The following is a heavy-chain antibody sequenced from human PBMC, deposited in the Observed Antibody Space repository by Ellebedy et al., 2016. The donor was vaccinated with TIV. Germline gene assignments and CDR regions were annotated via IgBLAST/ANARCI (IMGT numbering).Heavy chain of an antibody. CDR3: ARDAGRLHDL. CDR2: SRDKADSYTT. CDR1: GFTFSVHY. Sequence: GESLKISCAASGFTFSVHYMDWVRQAPGKGLENLGRSRDKADSYTTEYAASVKGRFTISRDISKNSLYRQMHSLKTEDTAVYYCARDAGRLHDLWGRGTLVTVSS. D-gene: IGHD1-26*01. V-gene: IGHV3-72*01. J-gene: IGHJ2*01.